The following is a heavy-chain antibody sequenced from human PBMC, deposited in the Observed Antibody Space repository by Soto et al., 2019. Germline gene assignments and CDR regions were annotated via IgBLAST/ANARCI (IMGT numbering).Heavy chain of an antibody. CDR3: ARDAPAGARWDIYYYHYMDV. CDR1: GGTFSSYT. CDR2: IIPILGIA. V-gene: IGHV1-69*08. J-gene: IGHJ6*03. D-gene: IGHD1-26*01. Sequence: QVQLVQSGAEVKKPGSSVKVSCKASGGTFSSYTISWVRQAPGQGLEWMGRIIPILGIANYAQKFQGRVTITADKPTRTAYIELSSLRSEDTAVYYCARDAPAGARWDIYYYHYMDVWGTGTTVTVSS.